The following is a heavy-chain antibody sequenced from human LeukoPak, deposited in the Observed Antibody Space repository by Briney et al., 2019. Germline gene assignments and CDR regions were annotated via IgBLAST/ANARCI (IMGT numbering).Heavy chain of an antibody. J-gene: IGHJ4*02. CDR2: ISSGSDNI. CDR3: ARSAPGKTYDY. Sequence: GGSLRLSCAASGLTFTGYSMNWVRQAPGKGLERVSSISSGSDNIYYADSVKGRFTISRDNARNSLYLQMYSLRADDTAVYYCARSAPGKTYDYWGQGTLVTVSS. CDR1: GLTFTGYS. V-gene: IGHV3-21*01.